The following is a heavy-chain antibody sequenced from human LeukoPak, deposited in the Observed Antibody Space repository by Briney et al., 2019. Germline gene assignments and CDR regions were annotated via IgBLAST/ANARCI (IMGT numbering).Heavy chain of an antibody. Sequence: SETLSLTCAVYGGSFSGYYWSWIRQPPGKGLEWIGYIYYSGSTNYNPPLKSRVTISVDTSKNQFSLKLSSVTAADTAVYYCARVRYCSSTSCLPPLPNWFDPWGQGTLVTVSS. D-gene: IGHD2-2*01. CDR1: GGSFSGYY. J-gene: IGHJ5*02. CDR3: ARVRYCSSTSCLPPLPNWFDP. CDR2: IYYSGST. V-gene: IGHV4-59*01.